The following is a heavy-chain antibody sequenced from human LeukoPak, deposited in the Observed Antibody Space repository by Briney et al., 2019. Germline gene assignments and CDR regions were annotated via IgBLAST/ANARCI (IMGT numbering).Heavy chain of an antibody. CDR2: ISDDGSNK. CDR1: GFTFSNYG. D-gene: IGHD1-26*01. CDR3: AKVGFTGSYMYAFDM. V-gene: IGHV3-30*18. Sequence: GGSLRLSCVASGFTFSNYGMHWVRQAPGKGLEWVAVISDDGSNKYYPDSAKGRFTISRNNSKSTLNLQMDSLRIEDTAVYYCAKVGFTGSYMYAFDMWGQGTMVTVSS. J-gene: IGHJ3*02.